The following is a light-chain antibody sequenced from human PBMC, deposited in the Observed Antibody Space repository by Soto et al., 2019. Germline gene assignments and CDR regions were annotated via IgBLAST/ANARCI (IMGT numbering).Light chain of an antibody. Sequence: DIQMTQSPSTLSGSVGDRVTITCRASQTISSWLAWYQQKPGKAPKLLIYKASTLKSGVPSRFSGSGSGTGITLTIRRLQADDFCNYYCQHYNSYSEAFGQGTKVDIK. CDR3: QHYNSYSEA. CDR2: KAS. V-gene: IGKV1-5*03. J-gene: IGKJ1*01. CDR1: QTISSW.